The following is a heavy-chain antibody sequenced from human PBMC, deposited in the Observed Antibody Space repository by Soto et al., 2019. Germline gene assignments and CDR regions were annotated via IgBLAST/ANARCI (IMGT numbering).Heavy chain of an antibody. V-gene: IGHV2-5*02. CDR2: IYWDDDD. D-gene: IGHD3-3*01. CDR1: GFSLDTIGVG. J-gene: IGHJ4*02. Sequence: KESGPTLMKPTQTLTLTCTFSGFSLDTIGVGVGWIRQPPGKALEWLALIYWDDDDRYSPSLKSRLTVTKDTSRNQVVLTLANVDPVDTATYSCTHCTYDFSSASVYYFDYWGQGTPVTVSS. CDR3: THCTYDFSSASVYYFDY.